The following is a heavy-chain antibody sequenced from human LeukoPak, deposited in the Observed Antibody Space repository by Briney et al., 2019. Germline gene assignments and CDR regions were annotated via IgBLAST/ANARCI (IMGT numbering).Heavy chain of an antibody. CDR2: IKQDGSDK. Sequence: GGSLRLSCAASGFTFSTYWMSWVRQAPGKGLEWVANIKQDGSDKNYVDSVKGRFTISRDNAKNSLYLQLNGLRAEDTAVYYCVRESRSSSGSRWGQGTLVTASS. CDR3: VRESRSSSGSR. D-gene: IGHD6-19*01. V-gene: IGHV3-7*01. CDR1: GFTFSTYW. J-gene: IGHJ4*02.